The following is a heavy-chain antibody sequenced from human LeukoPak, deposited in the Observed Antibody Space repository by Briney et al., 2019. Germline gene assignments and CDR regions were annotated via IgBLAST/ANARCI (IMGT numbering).Heavy chain of an antibody. CDR3: AKDRWGGYDSQYYFDY. CDR2: ITGSGTST. D-gene: IGHD5-12*01. V-gene: IGHV3-23*01. Sequence: GGSLRLSCAASGVTFTSYAMSWVRQPPGRGLEWVSAITGSGTSTYYADSVKGRFTISRDNSKSTLYLQMNSLRAEDTAVYYCAKDRWGGYDSQYYFDYWGQGSLVIVSS. J-gene: IGHJ4*02. CDR1: GVTFTSYA.